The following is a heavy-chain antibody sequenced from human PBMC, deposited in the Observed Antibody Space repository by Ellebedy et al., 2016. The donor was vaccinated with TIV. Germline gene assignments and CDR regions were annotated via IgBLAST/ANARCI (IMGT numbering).Heavy chain of an antibody. J-gene: IGHJ6*02. CDR2: INGDGTSI. V-gene: IGHV3-74*03. CDR3: ARESGYYGMDV. D-gene: IGHD3-3*01. CDR1: GFTFSIYW. Sequence: GESLKISXAASGFTFSIYWMHWVRQVPGKGLVWVSRINGDGTSITYADSVKGRFTISRDNAKNTLYVQMKSLRAEDPAVYYCARESGYYGMDVWGQGTTVTVSS.